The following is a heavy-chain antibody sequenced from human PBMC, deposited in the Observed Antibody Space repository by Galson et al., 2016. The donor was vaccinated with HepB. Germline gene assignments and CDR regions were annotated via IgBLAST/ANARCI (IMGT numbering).Heavy chain of an antibody. CDR2: ISASSGTI. CDR1: GFTFSTYA. J-gene: IGHJ6*02. CDR3: ARPYTYYFGSGSYFDVLHYGMDV. D-gene: IGHD3-10*01. V-gene: IGHV3-48*01. Sequence: SLRLSCAASGFTFSTYAMHWVRQAPGRGLEWVAYISASSGTIYYADSVKGRFTISRDNANNSLSLQMNSLRAEDTAFYYCARPYTYYFGSGSYFDVLHYGMDVWGQGTTATVSS.